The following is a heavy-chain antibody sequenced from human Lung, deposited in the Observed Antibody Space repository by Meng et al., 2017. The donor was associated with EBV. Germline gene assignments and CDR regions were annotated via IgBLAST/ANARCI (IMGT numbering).Heavy chain of an antibody. V-gene: IGHV1-8*01. CDR2: MNPNRGTT. CDR3: ATGVADFEY. D-gene: IGHD6-19*01. Sequence: QVQVGQFGAEVKKPGAAVKVSCKASGYTFTSYDINLVRQGTGQGLEWMGWMNPNRGTTGYAQKFQGRVTMTRNISKSTAYMDLSSLRSEDTAVYYCATGVADFEYWGQGTLVTVSS. CDR1: GYTFTSYD. J-gene: IGHJ4*02.